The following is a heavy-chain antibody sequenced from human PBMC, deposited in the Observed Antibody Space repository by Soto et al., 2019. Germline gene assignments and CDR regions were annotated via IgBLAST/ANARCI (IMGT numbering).Heavy chain of an antibody. CDR1: GGSISSGGYY. V-gene: IGHV4-31*03. J-gene: IGHJ4*02. D-gene: IGHD3-10*02. CDR3: ARDYMFGPSIKQQQNSLGAPGY. CDR2: FYYSGST. Sequence: SETLSLTCTVSGGSISSGGYYWSWIRQHPGKGLEWIGYFYYSGSTYYTPSLKSRVTISGDTSKNQFSLKLSSVTASDTAVYYCARDYMFGPSIKQQQNSLGAPGYWGQGTLVTVSS.